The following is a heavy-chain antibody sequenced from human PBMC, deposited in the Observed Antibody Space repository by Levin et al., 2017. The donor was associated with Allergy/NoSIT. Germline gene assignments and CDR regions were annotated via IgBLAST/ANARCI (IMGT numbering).Heavy chain of an antibody. CDR2: ISGSGGST. CDR1: GFTFSSYA. Sequence: SGGSLRLSCAASGFTFSSYAMSWVRQAPGKGLEWVSAISGSGGSTYYADSVKGRFTISRDNSKNTLYLQMNSLRAEDTAVYYCAKLGRERYFDWLFPWDVWGKGTTVTVSS. J-gene: IGHJ6*04. V-gene: IGHV3-23*01. D-gene: IGHD3-9*01. CDR3: AKLGRERYFDWLFPWDV.